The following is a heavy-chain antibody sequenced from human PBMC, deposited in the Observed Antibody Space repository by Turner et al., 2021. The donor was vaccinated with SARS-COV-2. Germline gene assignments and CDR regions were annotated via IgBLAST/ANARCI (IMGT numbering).Heavy chain of an antibody. V-gene: IGHV4-31*03. Sequence: QVQLQASGPGLVKPSQTLSLTCPVSGGSINSGGYFWTWIRQYPGKALEWIGYVYSSGSANYNLSLKSRVTISVDTSRNQFALRVKSVTAADTAVYYCAREGDLNGAPDYWGQGILVSVSS. D-gene: IGHD3-16*01. J-gene: IGHJ4*02. CDR3: AREGDLNGAPDY. CDR2: VYSSGSA. CDR1: GGSINSGGYF.